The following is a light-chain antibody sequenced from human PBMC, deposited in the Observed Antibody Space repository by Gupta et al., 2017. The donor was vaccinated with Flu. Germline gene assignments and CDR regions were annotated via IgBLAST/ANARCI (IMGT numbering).Light chain of an antibody. V-gene: IGKV3-20*01. J-gene: IGKJ1*01. Sequence: EIVLIQSPDTLSLSPGDRATLSCRASQSLTDTYIAWYQQKPGQAPRVLIYDVSRRATDIPDRFSGSGSGTDFTLTISRLEPEDFAVYYCQQYVTSTWTFGQGTKVEIK. CDR3: QQYVTSTWT. CDR2: DVS. CDR1: QSLTDTY.